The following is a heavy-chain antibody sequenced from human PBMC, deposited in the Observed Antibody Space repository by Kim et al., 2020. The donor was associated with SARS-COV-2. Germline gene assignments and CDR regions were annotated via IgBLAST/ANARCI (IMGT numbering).Heavy chain of an antibody. Sequence: SETLSLTCAVYGLSLSGYQWSWIRLPPGKGLEWVGEIGHSGSTNYNPSLVSRVTVSLDTSKNQVSLKLTSVTAADTAVYYCARRLAAAGFWYFDLWGRGALVAVSS. CDR1: GLSLSGYQ. CDR3: ARRLAAAGFWYFDL. D-gene: IGHD6-13*01. V-gene: IGHV4-34*01. J-gene: IGHJ2*01. CDR2: IGHSGST.